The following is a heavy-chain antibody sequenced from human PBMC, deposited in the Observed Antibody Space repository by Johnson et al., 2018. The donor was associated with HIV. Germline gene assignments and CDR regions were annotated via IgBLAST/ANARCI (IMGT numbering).Heavy chain of an antibody. J-gene: IGHJ3*02. D-gene: IGHD3-3*01. V-gene: IGHV3-13*01. Sequence: KGRFTISRENAKHSLYLQMNSLRAGDTAVYYCARGANFWSANDAFDIWGQGTMVTVSS. CDR3: ARGANFWSANDAFDI.